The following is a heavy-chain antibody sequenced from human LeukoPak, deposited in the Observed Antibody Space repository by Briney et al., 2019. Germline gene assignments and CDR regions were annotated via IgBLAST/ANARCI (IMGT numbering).Heavy chain of an antibody. Sequence: SETLSLTCTVSGGSIRSSSYYWGWIRQPPGKGLEWIGHIYYSGSTYYNPSLKSRVTISVDTSKNQFSLKLSSVTAADTAVYSCARGVAENGNPNYFDPWGRGTLVTVSS. V-gene: IGHV4-39*01. CDR2: IYYSGST. D-gene: IGHD6-13*01. J-gene: IGHJ5*02. CDR1: GGSIRSSSYY. CDR3: ARGVAENGNPNYFDP.